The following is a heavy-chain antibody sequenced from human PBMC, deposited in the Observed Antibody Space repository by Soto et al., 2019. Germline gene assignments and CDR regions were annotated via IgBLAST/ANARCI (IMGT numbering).Heavy chain of an antibody. Sequence: SETLSLTCFVSGYSITAGGYYWSWIRHHPGKGLEWIGSFYSSGSIIYNPSLRSRVPISGDTSSNQFSMSLTSVTAADTARYYCARMYSSGSGWFHPWGQGTLVTVSS. CDR3: ARMYSSGSGWFHP. CDR1: GYSITAGGYY. V-gene: IGHV4-31*03. CDR2: FYSSGSI. J-gene: IGHJ5*02. D-gene: IGHD6-19*01.